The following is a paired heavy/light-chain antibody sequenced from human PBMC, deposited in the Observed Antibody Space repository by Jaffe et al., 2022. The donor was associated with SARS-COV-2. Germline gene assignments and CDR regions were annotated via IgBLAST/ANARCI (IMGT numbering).Light chain of an antibody. CDR2: LGS. CDR3: MQALHTPCT. CDR1: QSLLHSNGYHY. J-gene: IGKJ4*01. Sequence: DIVMTQSPLSLPVTPGEPASISCRSSQSLLHSNGYHYLDWYLQKPGQSPQVLIYLGSHRASGVPDRFSGSGSGTDFTLRISRVEAEDVGVYYCMQALHTPCTFGGGTKVEIK. V-gene: IGKV2-28*01.
Heavy chain of an antibody. CDR1: GDSISSGGYY. CDR3: ARGDGHLRRDLDY. V-gene: IGHV4-61*02. CDR2: VETSGNT. J-gene: IGHJ4*02. Sequence: QAQLQESGPGLVKPSQTLSLTCTVSGDSISSGGYYWSWIRQPAGKGLEWIGRVETSGNTDYNPSLKSRVTISVDTFNNQFSLKLTSVTAADTAVYYCARGDGHLRRDLDYWGQGILVTVSS.